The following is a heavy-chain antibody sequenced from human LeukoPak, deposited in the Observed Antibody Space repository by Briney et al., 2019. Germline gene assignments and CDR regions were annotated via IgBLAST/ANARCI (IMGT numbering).Heavy chain of an antibody. J-gene: IGHJ6*02. Sequence: PGGSLRLSCAASGFTFSSYAMSWVRQAPGKGLEWVSAISGSGGSTYYADSVKGRFTISRDNSKNTLYLQMNSLRAEDTAVYYCAKEYGCSSTSCYTSPDVWGQGTTVTVSS. D-gene: IGHD2-2*02. CDR1: GFTFSSYA. CDR3: AKEYGCSSTSCYTSPDV. CDR2: ISGSGGST. V-gene: IGHV3-23*01.